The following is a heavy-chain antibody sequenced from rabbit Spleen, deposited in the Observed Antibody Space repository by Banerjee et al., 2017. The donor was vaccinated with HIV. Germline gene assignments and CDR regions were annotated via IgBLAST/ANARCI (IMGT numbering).Heavy chain of an antibody. CDR3: ARSTNYIYGMDL. CDR1: GFSFSSSYS. CDR2: IYTASSPSA. V-gene: IGHV1S45*01. Sequence: QEQLEESGGDLVKPEGSLTLTCTASGFSFSSSYSYMCWVRQAPGKGLEWIACIYTASSPSAYYASWAKGRFTISKTSSTTVTLQMTSLTAADTATYFCARSTNYIYGMDLWGPGTLVTVS. D-gene: IGHD8-1*01. J-gene: IGHJ6*01.